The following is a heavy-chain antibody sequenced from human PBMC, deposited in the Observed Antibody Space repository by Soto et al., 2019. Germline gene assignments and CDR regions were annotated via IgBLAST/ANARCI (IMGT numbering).Heavy chain of an antibody. Sequence: PGESLKISCKGSGYSFTSYWIGWVRQAPGQGLEWMGTIYPGGVNIAYAQKFKGRVTMTKDTSTSTVYMELNSLTSEDTAVFYCAFSHFEYDSSGRPYGMDVWGQGTTVTVSS. CDR2: IYPGGVNI. CDR3: AFSHFEYDSSGRPYGMDV. J-gene: IGHJ6*02. D-gene: IGHD3-22*01. CDR1: GYSFTSYW. V-gene: IGHV1-46*01.